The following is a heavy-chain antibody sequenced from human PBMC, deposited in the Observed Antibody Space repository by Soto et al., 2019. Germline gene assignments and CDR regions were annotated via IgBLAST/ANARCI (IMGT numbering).Heavy chain of an antibody. V-gene: IGHV1-69*08. J-gene: IGHJ4*02. CDR2: IIPILGIA. Sequence: QVQLVQSGAEVKKPGSSVKVSYKASGGTFSSYTISWVRQAPGQGLEWMGRIIPILGIANYAQKFQGRVTITADKSTSTAYMELSSLRSEDTAVYYCARDLISNSDYWGQGTLVTVSS. D-gene: IGHD4-4*01. CDR3: ARDLISNSDY. CDR1: GGTFSSYT.